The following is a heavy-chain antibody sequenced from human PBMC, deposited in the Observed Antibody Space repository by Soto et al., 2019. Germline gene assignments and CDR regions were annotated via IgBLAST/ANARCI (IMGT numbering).Heavy chain of an antibody. D-gene: IGHD3-10*01. CDR1: GYTFTGYY. J-gene: IGHJ6*02. Sequence: ASVKVSCKASGYTFTGYYMHWVRQAPGQGLEWMGWINPNSGGTNYAQKFQGWVTMTRDTSISTAYMELSRLRSDDTAVYYCARGAMVRGSSPYYYGMDVWGQGTTVTVSS. CDR3: ARGAMVRGSSPYYYGMDV. V-gene: IGHV1-2*04. CDR2: INPNSGGT.